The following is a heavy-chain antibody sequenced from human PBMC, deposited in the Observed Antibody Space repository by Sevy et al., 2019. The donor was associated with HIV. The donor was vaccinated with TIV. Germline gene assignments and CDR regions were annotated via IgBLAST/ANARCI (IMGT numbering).Heavy chain of an antibody. CDR2: ISMSSGDT. V-gene: IGHV3-23*01. CDR1: GFTFSTYA. D-gene: IGHD3-10*01. CDR3: AKDRVSGIYYTGDFDS. Sequence: GGSLRLSCAASGFTFSTYAMTWVRQAPGKGLEWVSVISMSSGDTYYAYSVKGRFTISRDNSKKTLYLQMNSLRAEDTAVYYCAKDRVSGIYYTGDFDSWGQGTLVTVSS. J-gene: IGHJ4*02.